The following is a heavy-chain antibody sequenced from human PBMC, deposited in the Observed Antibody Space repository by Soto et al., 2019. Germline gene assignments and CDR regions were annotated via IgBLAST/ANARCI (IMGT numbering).Heavy chain of an antibody. J-gene: IGHJ4*02. D-gene: IGHD6-19*01. V-gene: IGHV3-23*01. CDR3: AKGNTSGWYFFDY. CDR2: ISGTGRST. Sequence: ESGGGLVQPGGSLRLSCEASGFTFSNCAMNWVRQAPGKGLEWVSGISGTGRSTFYADSVKDRFTISRDNSKNIVYLQMSSLRAEDTAVYYCAKGNTSGWYFFDYWGQGTLVTVSS. CDR1: GFTFSNCA.